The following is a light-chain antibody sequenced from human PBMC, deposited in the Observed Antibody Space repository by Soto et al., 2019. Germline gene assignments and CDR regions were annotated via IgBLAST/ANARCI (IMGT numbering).Light chain of an antibody. CDR3: QQYGNPPWT. CDR1: QSVGSTY. V-gene: IGKV3-20*01. J-gene: IGKJ2*01. CDR2: DTF. Sequence: ETELTQSPGTLSLSPGERATLSCRASQSVGSTYLAWYQQKPGQAPRLLIYDTFNRATGIPYRFSGSGSGTDFTLTISRLEPEDFAVYHCQQYGNPPWTFGQGTKLEIK.